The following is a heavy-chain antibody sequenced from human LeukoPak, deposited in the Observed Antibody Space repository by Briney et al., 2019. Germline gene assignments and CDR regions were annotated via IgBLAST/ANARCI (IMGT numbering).Heavy chain of an antibody. J-gene: IGHJ4*02. CDR3: ARLDYSSGQYYDY. Sequence: GGSLRLSCAASGFTVSSNYTSWVRQAPAKGLEWVSIIYSGNITFYADSVKGRFTISRDNSKNTLSLQMNSLRAEDTAVYYCARLDYSSGQYYDYWGQGTLVTVSS. V-gene: IGHV3-53*01. CDR2: IYSGNIT. CDR1: GFTVSSNY. D-gene: IGHD6-19*01.